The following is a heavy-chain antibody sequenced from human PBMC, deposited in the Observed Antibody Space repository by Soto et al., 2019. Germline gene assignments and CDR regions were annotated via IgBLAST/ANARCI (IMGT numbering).Heavy chain of an antibody. D-gene: IGHD2-15*01. CDR3: ARGRIVVVVAATEYNWFDP. Sequence: PSETLSLTCAVYGGSFSGYYWSWIRQPPGKGLEWIGEINHSGSTNYNPSLKSRVTISVDTSKNQFSLKLSSVTAADTAVYYCARGRIVVVVAATEYNWFDPWGQGTLVTVSS. CDR1: GGSFSGYY. V-gene: IGHV4-34*01. CDR2: INHSGST. J-gene: IGHJ5*02.